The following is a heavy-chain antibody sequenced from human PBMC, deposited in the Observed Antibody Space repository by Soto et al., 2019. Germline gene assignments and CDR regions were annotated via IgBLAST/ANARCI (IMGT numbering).Heavy chain of an antibody. J-gene: IGHJ6*02. D-gene: IGHD2-21*01. CDR1: GYTFTSYG. CDR3: ARVGIGIYYYAGMDV. V-gene: IGHV1-18*01. Sequence: GASVKVSCKASGYTFTSYGISWVRQAPGQGLEWMGWISGYNGNTNYAQKVQGRVSMTTDTSTSTAYMELRSLRSDDSAVYYCARVGIGIYYYAGMDVWGQGTTVTVSS. CDR2: ISGYNGNT.